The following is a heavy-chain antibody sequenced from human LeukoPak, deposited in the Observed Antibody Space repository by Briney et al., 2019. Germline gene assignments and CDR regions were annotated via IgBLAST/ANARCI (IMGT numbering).Heavy chain of an antibody. J-gene: IGHJ4*02. Sequence: GGPLRLSCAASGFTFSSHDMHWVRQAPGKGLEWVAAISYDGSKQLYADSVKGRFTISRDNSKNTLNLQMNSLRDEDTAVYYCAKDGARYLLTYYFEYWGQGTLVTVSS. CDR2: ISYDGSKQ. CDR1: GFTFSSHD. CDR3: AKDGARYLLTYYFEY. D-gene: IGHD3-9*01. V-gene: IGHV3-30*18.